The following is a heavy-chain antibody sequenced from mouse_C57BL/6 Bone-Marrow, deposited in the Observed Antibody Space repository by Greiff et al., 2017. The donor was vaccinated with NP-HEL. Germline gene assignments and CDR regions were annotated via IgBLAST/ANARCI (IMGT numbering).Heavy chain of an antibody. V-gene: IGHV1-81*01. J-gene: IGHJ3*01. CDR2: IYPRSGNT. CDR1: GYTFTSYG. CDR3: AREGGLSWFAY. Sequence: QVQLQQSGAELARPGASVKLSCKASGYTFTSYGISWVKQRTGQGLEWIGEIYPRSGNTYYNEKFKGKATLTADKSSSTAYMELRSMTSEDSAVYFCAREGGLSWFAYWGQGTLVTVSA. D-gene: IGHD3-3*01.